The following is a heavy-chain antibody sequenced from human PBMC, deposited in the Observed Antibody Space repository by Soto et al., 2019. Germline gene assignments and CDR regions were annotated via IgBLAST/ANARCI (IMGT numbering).Heavy chain of an antibody. J-gene: IGHJ5*02. D-gene: IGHD2-15*01. CDR1: GDSVSSNSAA. Sequence: QVQLQQSGPGLVKPSQTLSLTCAISGDSVSSNSAAWNWIRQSPSRGLEWLGRTYYRSKWYNDYAVSVKSRITINPYTSKNQFSLQLNSVTPEDTAVYYCVRAYCSGGSCWAWSNWFDPWGQGTLVTVSS. CDR2: TYYRSKWYN. CDR3: VRAYCSGGSCWAWSNWFDP. V-gene: IGHV6-1*01.